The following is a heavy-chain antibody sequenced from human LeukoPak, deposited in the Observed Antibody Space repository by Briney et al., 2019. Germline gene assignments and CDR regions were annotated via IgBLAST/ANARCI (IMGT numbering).Heavy chain of an antibody. Sequence: GGSLRLSCAASGFTFSSYVMHWVRQAPGKGLEYVSAISSNGGSTYYANSVKGRFTISRDNSKNTLYLQMGSLRAEDVAVYYCARDGSARAYYDILTGYYPFDYWGQGTLVTVSS. J-gene: IGHJ4*02. CDR3: ARDGSARAYYDILTGYYPFDY. CDR1: GFTFSSYV. D-gene: IGHD3-9*01. V-gene: IGHV3-64*01. CDR2: ISSNGGST.